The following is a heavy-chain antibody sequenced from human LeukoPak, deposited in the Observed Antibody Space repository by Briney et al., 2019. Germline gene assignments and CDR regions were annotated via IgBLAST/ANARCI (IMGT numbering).Heavy chain of an antibody. CDR3: ARAPPIVDTAMGIDY. V-gene: IGHV7-4-1*02. J-gene: IGHJ4*02. CDR1: GYTFTSYA. CDR2: INTNAGNP. D-gene: IGHD5-18*01. Sequence: ASVKVSCKASGYTFTSYAMNWVRQAPGQGLEWMGWINTNAGNPTYAQGFTGRFVFSLDTSVSTAYLQISSLKAEDTAVYYCARAPPIVDTAMGIDYWGQGTLVTVSS.